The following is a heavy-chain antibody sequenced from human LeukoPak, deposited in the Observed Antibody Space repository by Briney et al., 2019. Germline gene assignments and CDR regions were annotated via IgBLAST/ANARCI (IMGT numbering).Heavy chain of an antibody. CDR3: VQMVRGVIY. CDR1: GGSISSGGYS. V-gene: IGHV4-30-2*01. D-gene: IGHD3-10*01. CDR2: IYHSGST. J-gene: IGHJ4*02. Sequence: PSETLSLTCAVSGGSISSGGYSWSWIRQPPGKGLEWIGYIYHSGSTYYNPSLKSRVTISVDTSKNQFSLKLSSVTAADTAVYYCVQMVRGVIYWGQGTLVTVSS.